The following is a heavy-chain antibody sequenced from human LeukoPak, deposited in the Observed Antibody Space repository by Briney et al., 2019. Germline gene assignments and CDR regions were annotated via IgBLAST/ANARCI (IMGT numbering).Heavy chain of an antibody. CDR3: ARDVRAVAGTADAFDI. CDR2: IYSGGST. CDR1: GFTVSSNY. V-gene: IGHV3-53*01. Sequence: GGSLRLSCAASGFTVSSNYMSWVRQAPGKGLEWVSVIYSGGSTYYADSVKGRFTISRDNSKNTLYLQMNSLRAEDTAVYYCARDVRAVAGTADAFDIWGQGTMVTVSS. D-gene: IGHD6-19*01. J-gene: IGHJ3*02.